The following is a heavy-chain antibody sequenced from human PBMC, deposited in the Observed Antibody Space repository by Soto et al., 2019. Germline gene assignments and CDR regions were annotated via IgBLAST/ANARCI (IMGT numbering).Heavy chain of an antibody. D-gene: IGHD1-26*01. CDR3: ARQWVSYGMDV. Sequence: GGSVKVCFKGSGYTFTSYDIKWGGQATGQGLEWMGWMNPNSGNTGYAQKFQGWVTMTRDTSISTAYMELSRLRSDATAVYYCARQWVSYGMDVWGQGTTVTVSS. CDR1: GYTFTSYD. V-gene: IGHV1-8*01. J-gene: IGHJ6*02. CDR2: MNPNSGNT.